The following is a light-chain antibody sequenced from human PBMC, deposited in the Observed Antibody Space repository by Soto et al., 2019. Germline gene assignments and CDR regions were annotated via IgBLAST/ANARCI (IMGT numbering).Light chain of an antibody. CDR1: SNDVGGYGY. CDR2: EVI. CDR3: CSSSPSIFL. Sequence: QSALTQPASVSGSPGETITISCTGTSNDVGGYGYVSWYRQYAGKAPTLMVSEVIYRPSGVSDRFSGSKSGTTAFLTISGLQTEDEGHYYCCSSSPSIFLFGGGTKVTVL. V-gene: IGLV2-14*01. J-gene: IGLJ3*02.